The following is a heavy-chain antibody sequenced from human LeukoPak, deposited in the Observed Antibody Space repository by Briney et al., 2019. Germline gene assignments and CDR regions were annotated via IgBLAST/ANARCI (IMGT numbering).Heavy chain of an antibody. CDR3: AKDGPPGYGSEWFPFDS. CDR2: IHTSGNS. Sequence: SETLSLTCTVSGGSINSDYWSWIRQPAGKGLEWIGRIHTSGNSDYNPSLKSRVIMSVDTSKNQFSLRLRSVTAADTAVYYCAKDGPPGYGSEWFPFDSWGQGTLVTVSS. V-gene: IGHV4-4*07. CDR1: GGSINSDY. J-gene: IGHJ4*02. D-gene: IGHD6-19*01.